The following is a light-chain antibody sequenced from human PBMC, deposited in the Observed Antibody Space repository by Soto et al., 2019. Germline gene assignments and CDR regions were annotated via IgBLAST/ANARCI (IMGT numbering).Light chain of an antibody. V-gene: IGLV2-14*01. CDR1: GSDIGGYNY. J-gene: IGLJ3*02. CDR2: EAT. CDR3: SSYTSSATWV. Sequence: QSALTQPASVSGSPGQSITISCTGTGSDIGGYNYVSWYQQHPGKAPQLMIYEATDRPSGVSSRFSGSKSGSTASLAISGLQAEDEADYYCSSYTSSATWVFGGGTKVTVL.